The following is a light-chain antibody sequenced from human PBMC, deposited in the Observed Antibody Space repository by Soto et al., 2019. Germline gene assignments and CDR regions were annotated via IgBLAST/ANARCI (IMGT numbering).Light chain of an antibody. CDR3: QQGFTSPWT. CDR2: AAS. Sequence: DIQMTQSPPSLSASVGDRLTITCRASQGISTYLNWYRQKPGEAPELLIYAASSLQSGVPSRFSGSGSATDFTLTIGSLLPEDSATFYCQQGFTSPWTFGQGTKVDIK. V-gene: IGKV1-39*01. CDR1: QGISTY. J-gene: IGKJ1*01.